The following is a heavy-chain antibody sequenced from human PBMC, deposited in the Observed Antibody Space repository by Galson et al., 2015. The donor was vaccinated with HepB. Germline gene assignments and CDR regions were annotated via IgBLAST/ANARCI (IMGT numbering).Heavy chain of an antibody. CDR3: AKGFGYPDWYFDF. V-gene: IGHV1-18*01. Sequence: SLKVSCKASGYTFTSYGVSWVRQAPGQGLEWMGWITTDNGNTNHAQKFQGRVTMTTDTSTSTAYMELRSLRSDDTAVYYCAKGFGYPDWYFDFWGRGTLVTVSS. J-gene: IGHJ2*01. D-gene: IGHD2-2*03. CDR1: GYTFTSYG. CDR2: ITTDNGNT.